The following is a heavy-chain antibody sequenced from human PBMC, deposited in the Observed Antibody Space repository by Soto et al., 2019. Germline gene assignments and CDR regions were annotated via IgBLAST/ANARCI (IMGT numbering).Heavy chain of an antibody. CDR3: AREAGSSGLTY. CDR1: GGSYSRYA. D-gene: IGHD6-19*01. Sequence: ASVKRSCKASGGSYSRYAISCVRQAPGQGLEWMGGIIPIFGTANYAQKFQGRVTITADESTSTAYMELSSLRSEDTAVYYCAREAGSSGLTYWGQGTLVTVSS. CDR2: IIPIFGTA. J-gene: IGHJ4*02. V-gene: IGHV1-69*01.